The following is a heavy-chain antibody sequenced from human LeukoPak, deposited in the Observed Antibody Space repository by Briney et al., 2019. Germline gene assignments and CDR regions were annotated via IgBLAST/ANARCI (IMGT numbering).Heavy chain of an antibody. V-gene: IGHV1-2*02. Sequence: ASVKVSCKASGYTFTNYGISWVRQAPGQGLEWMGWINPNSGDTNYAQKFQGRVTVTRDTSISTAYMELSRLRSDDTAVYYCARDPHDYDSSGYPNYYFDYWGQGTLVAVSS. CDR1: GYTFTNYG. J-gene: IGHJ4*02. CDR2: INPNSGDT. CDR3: ARDPHDYDSSGYPNYYFDY. D-gene: IGHD3-22*01.